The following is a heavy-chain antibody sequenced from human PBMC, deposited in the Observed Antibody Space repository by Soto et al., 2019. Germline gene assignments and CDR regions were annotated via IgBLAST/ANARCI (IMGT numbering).Heavy chain of an antibody. CDR1: GGSISSSNW. Sequence: QVELQESGPGLVKPSGTLSLTCAVSGGSISSSNWWSWVRQPPGKGLEWIGEIYHSGSTNYNPSLKSRVTISVDKSKNQFSLKLSSVTAADTVVYYCARDLYCTNGVCYGPLYYWGQGTLVTVSS. CDR3: ARDLYCTNGVCYGPLYY. J-gene: IGHJ4*02. CDR2: IYHSGST. D-gene: IGHD2-8*01. V-gene: IGHV4-4*02.